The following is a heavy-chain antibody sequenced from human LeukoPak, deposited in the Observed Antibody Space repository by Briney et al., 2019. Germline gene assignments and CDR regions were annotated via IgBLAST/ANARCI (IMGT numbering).Heavy chain of an antibody. CDR3: ARGSQSTWGFFAY. CDR1: GFTFSNYG. V-gene: IGHV3-33*01. Sequence: PGRSLRLSCAASGFTFSNYGMHWVRQAPGKGLQWVAVIWYDGSNEYYTGSVKGRFTISRDTAHNTLYLQRNSLRAEDTAVYYCARGSQSTWGFFAYWGQGTRVTVSS. D-gene: IGHD1-1*01. CDR2: IWYDGSNE. J-gene: IGHJ4*02.